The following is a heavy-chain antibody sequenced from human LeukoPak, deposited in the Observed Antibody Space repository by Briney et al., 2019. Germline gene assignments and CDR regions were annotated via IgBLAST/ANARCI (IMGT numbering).Heavy chain of an antibody. Sequence: GGSLRLSCAASGFTLSTYTMNWVRQAPGKGLEWVSSISSSSSYIYYADSVKGRFTISRDNAKNSLYLQMNSLRAEDTAVYYCARLEVTVVATIDYWGQGTLVTVSS. J-gene: IGHJ4*02. V-gene: IGHV3-21*01. CDR3: ARLEVTVVATIDY. D-gene: IGHD5-12*01. CDR1: GFTLSTYT. CDR2: ISSSSSYI.